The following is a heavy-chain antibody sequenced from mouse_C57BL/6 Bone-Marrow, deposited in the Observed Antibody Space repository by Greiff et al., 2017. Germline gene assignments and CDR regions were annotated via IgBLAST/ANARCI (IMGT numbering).Heavy chain of an antibody. Sequence: VQLQQPGAELVKPGASVKMSCKASGYTFTSYWITWVTQRPGHGLEWIGDIYPGSGSTNYNEKFKSKATLTVDTSSSTAYMQLSSLTSEDSAVYYCARPYYCNYWYIDVWGTGTTVTVSS. J-gene: IGHJ1*03. CDR3: ARPYYCNYWYIDV. CDR2: IYPGSGST. CDR1: GYTFTSYW. D-gene: IGHD2-10*01. V-gene: IGHV1-55*01.